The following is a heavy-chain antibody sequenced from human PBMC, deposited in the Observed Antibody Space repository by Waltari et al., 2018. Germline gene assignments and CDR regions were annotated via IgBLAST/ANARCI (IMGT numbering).Heavy chain of an antibody. J-gene: IGHJ4*02. CDR3: TRIRITIFGVVKIGDY. D-gene: IGHD3-3*01. Sequence: EVQLVESGGGLVQPGRSLRLSCTASGFTFGAYAMSWVRQAPGKGLEWVGFIRSKAYGGTTEYAASVKGRFTISRDDSKSIAYLQMNSLKTEDTAVYYCTRIRITIFGVVKIGDYWGQGTLVTVSS. V-gene: IGHV3-49*04. CDR2: IRSKAYGGTT. CDR1: GFTFGAYA.